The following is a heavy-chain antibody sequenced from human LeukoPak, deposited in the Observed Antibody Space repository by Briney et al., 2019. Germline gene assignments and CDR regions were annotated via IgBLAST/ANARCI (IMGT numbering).Heavy chain of an antibody. D-gene: IGHD3-22*01. J-gene: IGHJ4*02. V-gene: IGHV5-51*01. CDR1: GYSFATSW. CDR3: ARRDDSKAFDY. Sequence: GGPLKISGKRSGYSFATSWSGWVRKIPGKGLNWMGLIYPADSSTRYSPSFQGQITISADNSINTAYLQWSSLKASDTAMYDCARRDDSKAFDYWGQGTLVTVSS. CDR2: IYPADSST.